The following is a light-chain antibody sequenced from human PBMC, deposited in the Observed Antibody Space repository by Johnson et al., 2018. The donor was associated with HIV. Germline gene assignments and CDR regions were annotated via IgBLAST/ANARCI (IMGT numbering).Light chain of an antibody. Sequence: QPVLTQPPSVSAAPGQKVTISCSGSNSNIGNNYVSWYQQLPGTAPKLLIYGNDKRPSGIPDRFSGSKSGTSATLGITGLPSGDEANYYCGTWDSSLSGVFGTGTAVTVL. CDR1: NSNIGNNY. J-gene: IGLJ1*01. V-gene: IGLV1-51*01. CDR2: GND. CDR3: GTWDSSLSGV.